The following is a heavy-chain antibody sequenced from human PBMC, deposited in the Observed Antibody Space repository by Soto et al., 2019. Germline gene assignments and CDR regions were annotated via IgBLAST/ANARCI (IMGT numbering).Heavy chain of an antibody. CDR1: GFTFSSYG. V-gene: IGHV3-30*03. CDR3: ATREGSGFDY. J-gene: IGHJ4*02. CDR2: TSYDGSNK. Sequence: VQLLESGGGVVQPGRSLRLSCAASGFTFSSYGMHWVRQAPGKGLEWVAVTSYDGSNKYYADSVKGRFTISRDNSKNTLYLQMNSLRAEDTAVYYCATREGSGFDYWGQGTLVTVSS.